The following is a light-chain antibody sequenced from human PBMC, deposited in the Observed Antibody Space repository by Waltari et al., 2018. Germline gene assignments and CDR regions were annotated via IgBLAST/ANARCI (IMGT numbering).Light chain of an antibody. Sequence: DIQMTQSPSSLSASVGDRVTITCRASRAITNYVNWYQQRPGLAPKLLIYAASTLQGGVPTRFSGSGSGTDFTLTISRLEPEDFAVYYCQKYGSTPRPFGGGTKVEI. CDR1: RAITNY. J-gene: IGKJ4*01. CDR3: QKYGSTPRP. CDR2: AAS. V-gene: IGKV1-39*01.